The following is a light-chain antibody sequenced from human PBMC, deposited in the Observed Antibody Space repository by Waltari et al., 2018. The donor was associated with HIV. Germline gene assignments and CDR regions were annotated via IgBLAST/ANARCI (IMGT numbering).Light chain of an antibody. CDR2: QDT. V-gene: IGLV3-1*01. CDR1: KLGAPY. Sequence: SFDLTQPPSVSVSPGQPATITCSGAKLGAPYTSWYQQKPGHSTVMVIFQDTRRPSGIPERFSGSYSGDTATLTISGTQTLDEADYYCQAWDTNTAQVVFGGGTKLTVL. CDR3: QAWDTNTAQVV. J-gene: IGLJ2*01.